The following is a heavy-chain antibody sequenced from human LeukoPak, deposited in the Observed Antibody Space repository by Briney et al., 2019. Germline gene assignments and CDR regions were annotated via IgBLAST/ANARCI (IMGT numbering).Heavy chain of an antibody. CDR2: ISGSDGST. D-gene: IGHD2-8*01. Sequence: PGGSLRLSCAASGFTFSSYAMSWARQAPGKGLEWVSTISGSDGSTYYADSVKGRFTISRDNSKNTLYLQMNSPRAEDTAVYYCAKPTYTVLTLNWFDPWGQGTLVTVSS. CDR3: AKPTYTVLTLNWFDP. V-gene: IGHV3-23*01. J-gene: IGHJ5*02. CDR1: GFTFSSYA.